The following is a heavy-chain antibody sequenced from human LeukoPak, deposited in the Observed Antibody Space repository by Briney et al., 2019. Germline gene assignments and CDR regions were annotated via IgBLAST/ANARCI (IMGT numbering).Heavy chain of an antibody. D-gene: IGHD2-2*02. CDR2: INHSGST. Sequence: SETLSLTCAVYGRSFSGYYWSWIRQPPGKGLEWIGEINHSGSTNYNPSLKSRVTISVDTSKNQFSLKLSSVTAADTAVYYCATWKRLGYCSSTSCYTGFDYWGQGTLVTVSS. CDR3: ATWKRLGYCSSTSCYTGFDY. J-gene: IGHJ4*02. V-gene: IGHV4-34*01. CDR1: GRSFSGYY.